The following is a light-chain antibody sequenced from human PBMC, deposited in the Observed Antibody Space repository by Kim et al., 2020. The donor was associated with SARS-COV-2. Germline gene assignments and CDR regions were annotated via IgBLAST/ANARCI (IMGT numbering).Light chain of an antibody. CDR2: EVN. CDR3: CAYAPSSTFVL. CDR1: SMDVGSYNL. J-gene: IGLJ3*02. Sequence: QSITSSCTGPSMDVGSYNLVSWYQHHPGKVPKVVLYEVNKRPSGVSYRFSGSKSGNTASLTISGLQAEDEADYYCCAYAPSSTFVLFGGGTKLTVL. V-gene: IGLV2-23*02.